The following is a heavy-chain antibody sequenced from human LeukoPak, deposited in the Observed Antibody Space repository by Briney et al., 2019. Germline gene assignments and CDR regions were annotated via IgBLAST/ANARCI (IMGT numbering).Heavy chain of an antibody. CDR3: ARGPRSSDWYSIDY. CDR1: GGSISSYY. D-gene: IGHD6-19*01. V-gene: IGHV4-4*07. CDR2: IYSSGST. Sequence: KSSETLSLTCTVSGGSISSYYWSWIPQPAGKGLEWLGRIYSSGSTNYNPSLKSRVTVSVDTSKNQFSLKLSSVTAADTAVYYCARGPRSSDWYSIDYWGRGTLVTVSS. J-gene: IGHJ4*02.